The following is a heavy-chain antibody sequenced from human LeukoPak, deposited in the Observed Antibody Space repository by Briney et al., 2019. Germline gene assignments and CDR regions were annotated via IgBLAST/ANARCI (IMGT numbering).Heavy chain of an antibody. CDR3: ARDGVYYDSSGNFDY. V-gene: IGHV1-18*01. J-gene: IGHJ4*02. D-gene: IGHD3-22*01. CDR2: ISAYNGNT. Sequence: ASVKVSCKASGYAFTSYGISWVRQAPGQGLEWMGWISAYNGNTNYAQKLQGRVTMTTDTSTSTAYMELRSLRSDDTAVYYCARDGVYYDSSGNFDYWGQGTLVTVSS. CDR1: GYAFTSYG.